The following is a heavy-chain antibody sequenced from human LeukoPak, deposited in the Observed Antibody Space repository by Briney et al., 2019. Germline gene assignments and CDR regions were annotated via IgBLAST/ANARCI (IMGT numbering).Heavy chain of an antibody. Sequence: SETLSLTCTVSGGSISSGGYYWSWIRQHPGKGLEWIGYIYYSGSTYYNPSLESRLTMSVDTSKNQFSLHLTSVTAADTAVYYCARDWGTYFDYWGQGTLVTVS. J-gene: IGHJ4*02. CDR2: IYYSGST. V-gene: IGHV4-31*03. CDR3: ARDWGTYFDY. CDR1: GGSISSGGYY. D-gene: IGHD7-27*01.